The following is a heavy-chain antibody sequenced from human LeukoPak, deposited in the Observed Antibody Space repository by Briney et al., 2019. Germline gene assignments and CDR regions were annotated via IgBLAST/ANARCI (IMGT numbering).Heavy chain of an antibody. Sequence: PGGSLRLSCAASGFTFSSYSMNWVRQAPGRGLEWVSSISSSSSYIYYADSVKGRFTISRDNAKNSLYLQMNSPRAEDTAVYYCAREGDMTGYQHDAFDIWGQGTMVTVSS. D-gene: IGHD3-9*01. CDR2: ISSSSSYI. CDR3: AREGDMTGYQHDAFDI. CDR1: GFTFSSYS. V-gene: IGHV3-21*01. J-gene: IGHJ3*02.